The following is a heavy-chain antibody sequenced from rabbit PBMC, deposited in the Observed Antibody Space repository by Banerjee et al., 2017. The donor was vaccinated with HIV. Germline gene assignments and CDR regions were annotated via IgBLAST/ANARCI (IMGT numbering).Heavy chain of an antibody. J-gene: IGHJ4*01. Sequence: QEQLVESGGGLVQPEGSLTLTCTASGFTVSSGQWICWVRQAPGKGLEWIGCIYTSDDNTYYASWAKGRFTISKTSSTTVTLQMTSLTVADTATYFCARGSTYWPLWGPGTLVTVS. D-gene: IGHD8-1*01. V-gene: IGHV1S45*01. CDR1: GFTVSSGQW. CDR3: ARGSTYWPL. CDR2: IYTSDDNT.